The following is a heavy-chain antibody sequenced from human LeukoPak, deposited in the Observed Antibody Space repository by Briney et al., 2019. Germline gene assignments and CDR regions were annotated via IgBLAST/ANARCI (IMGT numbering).Heavy chain of an antibody. J-gene: IGHJ4*02. V-gene: IGHV3-23*01. CDR3: AKYAPPTTVVTRFFDS. Sequence: PGGSLRLSCAASGFTFSSYAMTWVRQAPGKGLEWVSVIGRYGGDIHYADSVEGRFTISRDNSKNTLYLQVNSLRVEDTAIYYCAKYAPPTTVVTRFFDSWGQGTLVTVSS. D-gene: IGHD4-23*01. CDR2: IGRYGGDI. CDR1: GFTFSSYA.